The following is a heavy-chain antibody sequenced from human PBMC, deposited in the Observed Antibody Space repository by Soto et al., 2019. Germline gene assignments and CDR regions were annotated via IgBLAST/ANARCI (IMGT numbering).Heavy chain of an antibody. J-gene: IGHJ4*02. CDR1: GFTFSNYD. D-gene: IGHD3-22*01. CDR2: ISDSGTST. V-gene: IGHV3-23*01. Sequence: EVQLLESGGGLVQPGGSLRLSCAASGFTFSNYDTSWVRQAPGKGLEWVSGISDSGTSTYYADSVKGRFTISRDNSKNTLYLQMNSLRAEDTAVYYCAKRHYYDSRGYFGYHFDYWGQGTLVTVSS. CDR3: AKRHYYDSRGYFGYHFDY.